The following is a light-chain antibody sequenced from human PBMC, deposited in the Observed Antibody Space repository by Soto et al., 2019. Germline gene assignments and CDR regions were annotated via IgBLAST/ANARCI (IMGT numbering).Light chain of an antibody. CDR1: SSDIGGHNF. V-gene: IGLV2-14*01. CDR3: SSYTTSSYVV. J-gene: IGLJ2*01. CDR2: EVS. Sequence: QSALTQPAAVSGSPGQSITISCTGTSSDIGGHNFVSWYQHHPGKAPKLLIYEVSYRAPGVSNRFTGSKSANTASLTISGLQAEDEADYSCSSYTTSSYVVFGGGTKVTVL.